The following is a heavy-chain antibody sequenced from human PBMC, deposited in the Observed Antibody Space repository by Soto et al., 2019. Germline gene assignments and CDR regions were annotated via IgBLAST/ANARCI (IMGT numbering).Heavy chain of an antibody. CDR1: GYTFTSYY. D-gene: IGHD6-6*01. CDR2: INPSGGST. V-gene: IGHV1-46*01. CDR3: ARGPYSSSSWRPRAEYFQH. J-gene: IGHJ1*01. Sequence: ASVKVSCKASGYTFTSYYMHWVRQAPGQGLDWMGIINPSGGSTSYAQKFQGRVTMTRDTSTSTVYMELSSLRSEDTAVYYCARGPYSSSSWRPRAEYFQHWGQGTLVTVSS.